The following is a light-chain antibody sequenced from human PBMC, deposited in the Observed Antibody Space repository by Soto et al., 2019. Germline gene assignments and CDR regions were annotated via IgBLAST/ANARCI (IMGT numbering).Light chain of an antibody. CDR3: QQSYSTPFT. Sequence: IQVTQSPSSLSASVGDTITIACRASQSISTYLNWYQQEPGKAPILLIYAASTLQKGVPSRFSGSGSGTDFTLTINSLQPEDFAIYYCQQSYSTPFTFGPGTKVDVK. CDR2: AAS. J-gene: IGKJ3*01. V-gene: IGKV1-39*01. CDR1: QSISTY.